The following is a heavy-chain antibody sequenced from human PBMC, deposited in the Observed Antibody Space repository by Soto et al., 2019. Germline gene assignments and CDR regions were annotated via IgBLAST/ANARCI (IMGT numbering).Heavy chain of an antibody. CDR3: VRTSLVVAAATREDY. Sequence: EVQLVESGGGLVQPGASLRLSCAASGFTFSSYWMHWVRQAPGKGLVWVSRINSDGSSTRYAGSVKGRFTISRNNAKNTLYLQMNSRRAEDTAVYYCVRTSLVVAAATREDYWGQGTLVTVSS. D-gene: IGHD2-15*01. J-gene: IGHJ4*02. CDR2: INSDGSST. CDR1: GFTFSSYW. V-gene: IGHV3-74*01.